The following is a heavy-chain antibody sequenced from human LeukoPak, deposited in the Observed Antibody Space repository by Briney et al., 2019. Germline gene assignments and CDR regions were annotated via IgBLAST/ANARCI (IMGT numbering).Heavy chain of an antibody. CDR1: GFTFSDYY. J-gene: IGHJ6*03. Sequence: GGSLRLSCAASGFTFSDYYMSWVRQAPGKGLEWVANIKQDGSEKYYVDSVKGRFTISRDNAKNSLYLQMNSLRAEDTAVYYCARVPPRGGYYYYYYYMDVWGKGTTVTVSS. V-gene: IGHV3-7*01. CDR2: IKQDGSEK. CDR3: ARVPPRGGYYYYYYYMDV. D-gene: IGHD4-23*01.